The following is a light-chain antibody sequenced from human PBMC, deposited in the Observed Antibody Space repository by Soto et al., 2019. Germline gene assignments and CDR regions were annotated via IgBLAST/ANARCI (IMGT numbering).Light chain of an antibody. CDR2: DAS. Sequence: EIVLTQSPATLSLSPGERATLSCRASQSVSSYLAWYQQKPGQAPRLLIYDASIRATGIPARFSGSGSGTACTLTIIGTERDDVGVYYCQQRSNWPPGVTFGRVPKVVIK. CDR3: QQRSNWPPGVT. V-gene: IGKV3-11*01. CDR1: QSVSSY. J-gene: IGKJ1*01.